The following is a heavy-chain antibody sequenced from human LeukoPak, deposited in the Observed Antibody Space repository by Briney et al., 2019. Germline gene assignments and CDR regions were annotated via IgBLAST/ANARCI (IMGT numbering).Heavy chain of an antibody. CDR2: IYYSGGT. V-gene: IGHV4-59*01. Sequence: SETLSLTCTVSGGSISSYYWSWIRQPPGKGLEWIGYIYYSGGTNYNPSLKSLVSISVDTTNNQFSLKLSSVTGAETAVYYCARSITMVRGAPYWYFDHWGRGTLVTVSS. CDR1: GGSISSYY. CDR3: ARSITMVRGAPYWYFDH. D-gene: IGHD3-10*01. J-gene: IGHJ2*01.